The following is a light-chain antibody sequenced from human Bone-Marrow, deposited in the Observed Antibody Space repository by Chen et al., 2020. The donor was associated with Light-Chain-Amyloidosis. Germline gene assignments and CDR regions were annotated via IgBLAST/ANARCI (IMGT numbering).Light chain of an antibody. V-gene: IGLV1-47*01. CDR3: AAWDDSLSGRV. Sequence: QSVLIQPPSASGISGQRVTISCSGSSSNIGSNYVYWYQQLPGPAPKLLIYRNNQRPSGVPDRFSGSKSGTSASLAISGLRSEDEADYYCAAWDDSLSGRVFGGGTKLTVL. CDR2: RNN. J-gene: IGLJ3*02. CDR1: SSNIGSNY.